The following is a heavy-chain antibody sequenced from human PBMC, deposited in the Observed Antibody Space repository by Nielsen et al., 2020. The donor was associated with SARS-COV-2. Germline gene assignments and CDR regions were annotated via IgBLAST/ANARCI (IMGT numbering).Heavy chain of an antibody. CDR2: ISAYNGNT. CDR3: ARDKWNSGSPRSFDY. J-gene: IGHJ4*02. Sequence: ASVKVSCKASGYTFTSYGISWVRQAPGQGLEWKGWISAYNGNTNYAQKVQGRVTMTTDTSTSTAYMELRSLRSDDTAVYYCARDKWNSGSPRSFDYWGQGTLVTVSS. D-gene: IGHD1-26*01. V-gene: IGHV1-18*01. CDR1: GYTFTSYG.